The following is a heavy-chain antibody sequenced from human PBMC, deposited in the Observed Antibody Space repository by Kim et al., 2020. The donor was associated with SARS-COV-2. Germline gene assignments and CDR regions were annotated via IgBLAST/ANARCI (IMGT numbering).Heavy chain of an antibody. D-gene: IGHD2-21*02. V-gene: IGHV2-5*02. J-gene: IGHJ5*02. CDR1: GFSLSTSGVG. Sequence: SGPTLVKPTQTLTLTCAFSGFSLSTSGVGVGWIRQPPGKALEWLALIYWDDDKRYSPSLKSRLTITKDTSKNQVVLTMTNMDPVDTATYYCAHITPRNEPSVVVTDWFDPWGQGTLVTVSS. CDR2: IYWDDDK. CDR3: AHITPRNEPSVVVTDWFDP.